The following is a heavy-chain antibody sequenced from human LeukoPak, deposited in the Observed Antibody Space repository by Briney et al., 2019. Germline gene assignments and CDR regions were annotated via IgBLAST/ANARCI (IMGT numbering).Heavy chain of an antibody. V-gene: IGHV3-30-3*02. Sequence: GGSLRLSCAAPGFTFSSYAMHWVRQAPGKGLEWVAVISYDGSNKYYADSVKGRFTISRDNSKNTLYLQMNSLRAEDTAVYYCAKISDILTGYYNGESAWGQGTLVTVSS. CDR2: ISYDGSNK. CDR1: GFTFSSYA. D-gene: IGHD3-9*01. J-gene: IGHJ4*02. CDR3: AKISDILTGYYNGESA.